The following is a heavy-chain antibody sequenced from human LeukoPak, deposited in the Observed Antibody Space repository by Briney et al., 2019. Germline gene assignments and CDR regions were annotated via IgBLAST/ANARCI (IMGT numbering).Heavy chain of an antibody. CDR1: GYIFNNFY. CDR2: INPSGGRT. CDR3: ARGRNTWNYFGI. V-gene: IGHV1-46*02. J-gene: IGHJ4*03. D-gene: IGHD1-7*01. Sequence: GASVTVSCKASGYIFNNFYMQWVRQAPGEGLEWMGIINPSGGRTTYAQTLQGRVTLTGDSSTSTVHMEVRRLRAEETAVYYCARGRNTWNYFGIWGQGTLVTVSS.